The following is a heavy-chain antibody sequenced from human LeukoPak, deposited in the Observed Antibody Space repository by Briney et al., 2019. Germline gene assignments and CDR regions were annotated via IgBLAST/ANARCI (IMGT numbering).Heavy chain of an antibody. CDR2: IIPIFGTA. Sequence: SVKVSCKASGGTFSSYAISWVRQAPGQGLEWVGGIIPIFGTANYAQKFQGRVTITADESTSTAYMELSSLRSEDTAVYYCARSPNYDSSGYYHYYFDYWGQGTLVTVSS. CDR1: GGTFSSYA. CDR3: ARSPNYDSSGYYHYYFDY. J-gene: IGHJ4*02. V-gene: IGHV1-69*01. D-gene: IGHD3-22*01.